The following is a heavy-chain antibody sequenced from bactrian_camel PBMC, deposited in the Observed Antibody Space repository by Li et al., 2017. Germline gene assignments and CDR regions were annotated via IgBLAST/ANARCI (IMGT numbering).Heavy chain of an antibody. CDR2: VTHSGRYT. CDR1: GFTFSNDA. J-gene: IGHJ4*01. D-gene: IGHD3*01. Sequence: VQLVESGGGLVQPGGSLRLSCVASGFTFSNDAMSWVRQVPGKGPEWVASVTHSGRYTYYPDSVKGRFTIARGNAKNTLYLQLNGLQTVDTATYYCATGVYCAHELSPDGYDVWGRGTQVTVS. V-gene: IGHV3S31*01. CDR3: ATGVYCAHELSPDGYDV.